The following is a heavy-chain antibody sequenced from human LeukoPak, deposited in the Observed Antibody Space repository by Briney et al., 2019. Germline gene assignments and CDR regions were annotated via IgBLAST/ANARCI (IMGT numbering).Heavy chain of an antibody. V-gene: IGHV4-34*01. Sequence: SETLSLTCAVYGGSFSGYYWSWIRQPPGKGLEWIGEINHSGSTNYNPSLKSRVTISVDTSKNQFSLKLSSVTAADTAVYYCARLGVTMVRGVHRFFDYWGQGTLVTVSS. CDR2: INHSGST. CDR1: GGSFSGYY. J-gene: IGHJ4*02. CDR3: ARLGVTMVRGVHRFFDY. D-gene: IGHD3-10*01.